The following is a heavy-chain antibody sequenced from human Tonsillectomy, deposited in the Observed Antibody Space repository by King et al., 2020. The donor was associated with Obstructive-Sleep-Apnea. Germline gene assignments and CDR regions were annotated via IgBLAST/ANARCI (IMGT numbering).Heavy chain of an antibody. CDR2: ISSSSNTI. V-gene: IGHV3-48*04. D-gene: IGHD6-6*01. J-gene: IGHJ4*02. CDR1: GFTFSSYS. Sequence: VQLVESGGGLVQPGGSLRLSCAASGFTFSSYSMNWVRQAPGKGLEWVSYISSSSNTIYYADSVKGRFTISRDNAKNSLHLQLNSLRAEDTAVYYCARVPNSSFRPGDVYWGQGTLVTVSS. CDR3: ARVPNSSFRPGDVY.